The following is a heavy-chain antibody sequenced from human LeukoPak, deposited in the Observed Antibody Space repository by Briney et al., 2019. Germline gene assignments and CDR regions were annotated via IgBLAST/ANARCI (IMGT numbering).Heavy chain of an antibody. D-gene: IGHD6-13*01. V-gene: IGHV1-2*02. Sequence: ASVKVSCKASGYTFTGYYMHWVRQAPGQGLEWMGWINPNNGGTSYAQKFQGRVAMTRDTSITTSYMELPSLTSDDTAVYYCARGYSSPVPNFDYWGQGTLVTVSS. CDR3: ARGYSSPVPNFDY. CDR1: GYTFTGYY. J-gene: IGHJ4*02. CDR2: INPNNGGT.